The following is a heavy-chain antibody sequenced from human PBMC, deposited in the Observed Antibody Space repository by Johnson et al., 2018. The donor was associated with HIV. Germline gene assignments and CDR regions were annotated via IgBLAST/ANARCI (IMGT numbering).Heavy chain of an antibody. J-gene: IGHJ3*02. Sequence: VQLVESGGGVVQPGRSLRLSCAASGFPFSSYAMHWVRQAPGKGLEWVAVISYDGGNKYYADSVQGRFTISGDNAKDSLYLQMKSLRAEDPAVYYCLSYGRGGSGYSGNDAFDIWGQGTMVTVSS. CDR3: LSYGRGGSGYSGNDAFDI. CDR2: ISYDGGNK. V-gene: IGHV3-30-3*01. D-gene: IGHD2-15*01. CDR1: GFPFSSYA.